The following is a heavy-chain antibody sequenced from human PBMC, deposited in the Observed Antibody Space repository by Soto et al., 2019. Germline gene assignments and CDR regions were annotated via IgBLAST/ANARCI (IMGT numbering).Heavy chain of an antibody. J-gene: IGHJ5*02. Sequence: SETLSLTCAVYGGSFSGYYWSWIRQPPGKGLEWIGEINHSGSTNYNPSLKSRVTISVDTSKNQFSLKLSSVTAADTAVYYCAKGISGYDLWGQGTLVTVSS. CDR3: AKGISGYDL. V-gene: IGHV4-34*01. D-gene: IGHD5-12*01. CDR1: GGSFSGYY. CDR2: INHSGST.